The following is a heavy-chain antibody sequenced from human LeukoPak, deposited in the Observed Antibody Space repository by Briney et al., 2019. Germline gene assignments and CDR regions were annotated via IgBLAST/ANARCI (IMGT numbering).Heavy chain of an antibody. J-gene: IGHJ4*02. D-gene: IGHD3-10*01. CDR3: AREPHYYGSGSYFDY. V-gene: IGHV1-46*01. CDR1: GYTFTSYY. Sequence: ASVKVSCKASGYTFTSYYMHWVRQAPGQGLEWMGIINPSGGSTNYAQKFQGRVTITADKSTSTAYMELSSLRSEDTAVYYCAREPHYYGSGSYFDYWGQGTLVTVSS. CDR2: INPSGGST.